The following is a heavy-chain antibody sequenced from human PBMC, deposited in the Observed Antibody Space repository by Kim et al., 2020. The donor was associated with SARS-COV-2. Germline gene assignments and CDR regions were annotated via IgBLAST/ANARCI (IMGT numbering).Heavy chain of an antibody. Sequence: GGSLRLSCAASGFTFSSYAMSWVRQAPGKGLEWVSAISGSGGSTYYADSVKGRFTISRENSKNTLYLQMNSLRAEDTGVYYCANSQATSFPFDYWGQGTLVPLS. CDR1: GFTFSSYA. CDR2: ISGSGGST. CDR3: ANSQATSFPFDY. V-gene: IGHV3-23*01. D-gene: IGHD1-26*01. J-gene: IGHJ4*02.